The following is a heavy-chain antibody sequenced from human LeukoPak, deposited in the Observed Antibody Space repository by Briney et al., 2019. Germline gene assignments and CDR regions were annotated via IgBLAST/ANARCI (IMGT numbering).Heavy chain of an antibody. J-gene: IGHJ4*02. CDR3: ASTARGYSGYDMLFDY. D-gene: IGHD5-12*01. CDR2: IYTSGST. CDR1: GGSISSGSYY. V-gene: IGHV4-61*02. Sequence: SQTLSLTCTVSGGSISSGSYYWSWIRQPAGKGLEGIGRIYTSGSTNYNPSLKSRVTISVDTSKNQFSLKPSSVTAADTAVYYCASTARGYSGYDMLFDYWGQGTLVTVSS.